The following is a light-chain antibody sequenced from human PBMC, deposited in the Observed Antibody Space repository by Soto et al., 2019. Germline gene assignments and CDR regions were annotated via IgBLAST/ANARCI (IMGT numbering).Light chain of an antibody. CDR1: SGHISYA. CDR3: QTWGTGIHVV. V-gene: IGLV4-69*01. Sequence: QPVLTQSPSASASLGASVKLTCTLSSGHISYAIAWHQQQPEKGPRYLMKLNSDGSHSKGDGIPDRFSGSSSGAERYLTISSLQSEDEADYYCQTWGTGIHVVFGGGTKVTVL. J-gene: IGLJ2*01. CDR2: LNSDGSH.